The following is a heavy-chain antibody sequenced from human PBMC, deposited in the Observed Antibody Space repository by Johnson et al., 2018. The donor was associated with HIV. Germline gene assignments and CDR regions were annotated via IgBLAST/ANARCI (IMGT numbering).Heavy chain of an antibody. J-gene: IGHJ3*02. CDR1: GFTFRDYG. CDR2: ISDDGGKK. D-gene: IGHD3-22*01. Sequence: QVQLVESGGGLVQPGRSLRLSCTVSGFTFRDYGMGWVRQAPGKGLEWVAGISDDGGKKYHGDSVKGRFTISRDNAKNTLYLQMNSLRAEYTAVYYCATSGNYDDDAFDIWGQGTMVTVYS. CDR3: ATSGNYDDDAFDI. V-gene: IGHV3-30*03.